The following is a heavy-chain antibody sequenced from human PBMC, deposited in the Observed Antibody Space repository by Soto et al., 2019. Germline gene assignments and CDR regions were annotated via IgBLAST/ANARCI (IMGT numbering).Heavy chain of an antibody. Sequence: SETLPLPCTVSGGSINSGGYYWSWIRQHPGKGLEWIGYIYNSGSTYYNPSLKSRVTISVDTSKNQFSLKLSSVTAADTAVYFCARERIAGATTGIDYLGQGTLVT. CDR1: GGSINSGGYY. CDR3: ARERIAGATTGIDY. CDR2: IYNSGST. J-gene: IGHJ4*02. D-gene: IGHD1-26*01. V-gene: IGHV4-31*03.